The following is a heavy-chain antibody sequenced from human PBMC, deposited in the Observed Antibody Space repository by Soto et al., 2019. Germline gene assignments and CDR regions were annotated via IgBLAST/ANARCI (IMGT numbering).Heavy chain of an antibody. CDR3: ARGYSNDGCYGMDV. V-gene: IGHV1-8*01. Sequence: QVQLVQSGAEVKKPGASVKVSCKASGYTFTNHDINWVRQATGQGLEWMGWMNPNSGNVGYAQKFQGRVTMTRNTSISTAYMELSSLRSEATAVYYCARGYSNDGCYGMDVWGQGTTVTVSS. J-gene: IGHJ6*02. CDR1: GYTFTNHD. CDR2: MNPNSGNV. D-gene: IGHD4-4*01.